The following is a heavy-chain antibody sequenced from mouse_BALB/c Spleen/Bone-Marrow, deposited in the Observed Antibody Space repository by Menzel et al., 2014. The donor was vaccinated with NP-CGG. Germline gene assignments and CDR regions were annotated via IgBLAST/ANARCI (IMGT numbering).Heavy chain of an antibody. Sequence: EVQLQQSGPELVKPGASVKISCKASGYSFTGYFMNWVRQSHGKSLEWIGRINPYHGDTFYNQNFKGKATLTVDKSSSTVYMEFLSLTSEDSAVYYCGRRGNGDTMEYWGQGASVTVSS. CDR1: GYSFTGYF. J-gene: IGHJ4*01. V-gene: IGHV1-37*01. D-gene: IGHD2-1*01. CDR2: INPYHGDT. CDR3: GRRGNGDTMEY.